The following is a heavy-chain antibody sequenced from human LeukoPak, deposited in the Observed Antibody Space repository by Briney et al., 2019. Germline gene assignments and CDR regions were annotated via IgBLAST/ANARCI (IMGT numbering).Heavy chain of an antibody. J-gene: IGHJ4*02. CDR3: TTDGVGIEGATYDY. D-gene: IGHD1-26*01. Sequence: GGSLRLSCAASGFTFINAWMAWVRQAPGKGLEWVGRIKATPHGGTTDYAAPVKGRFTISRDNSKNMLYLQMNSLKTEDTAVYYCTTDGVGIEGATYDYWGQGTLVTVSS. V-gene: IGHV3-15*01. CDR2: IKATPHGGTT. CDR1: GFTFINAW.